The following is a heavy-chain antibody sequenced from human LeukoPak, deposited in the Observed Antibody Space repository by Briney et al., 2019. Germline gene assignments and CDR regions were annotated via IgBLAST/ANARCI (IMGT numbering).Heavy chain of an antibody. D-gene: IGHD6-13*01. CDR2: IYSGGNT. J-gene: IGHJ4*02. CDR3: ARMVRQQLGPFRY. V-gene: IGHV3-66*01. CDR1: GFTVSSNY. Sequence: GGSLRLFCAASGFTVSSNYMNWVRQAPGKGLEWVSVIYSGGNTYHADSVKGRFTISRDSSKNTVYLQMNSLRAEDTAVYYCARMVRQQLGPFRYWGQGTLVTVSS.